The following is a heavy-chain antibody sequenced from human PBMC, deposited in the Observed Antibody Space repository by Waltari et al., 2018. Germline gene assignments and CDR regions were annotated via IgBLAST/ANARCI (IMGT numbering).Heavy chain of an antibody. CDR3: ARGPNGSGDLDY. Sequence: QVQVQQWGAGLLKPSETLSLTCAVYGGSLSIYYWSWIRQSPGKGLEWSGEINHSGSTTDNPSLKSRVTISVDTPQNQLSLKLSSVTAADTAVYYCARGPNGSGDLDYWGQGTLVTVSS. J-gene: IGHJ4*02. CDR1: GGSLSIYY. D-gene: IGHD3-10*01. CDR2: INHSGST. V-gene: IGHV4-34*01.